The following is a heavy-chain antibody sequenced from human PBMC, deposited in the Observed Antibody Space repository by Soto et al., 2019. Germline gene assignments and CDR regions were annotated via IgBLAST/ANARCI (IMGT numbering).Heavy chain of an antibody. CDR3: ARERHLNSPSDAFDL. J-gene: IGHJ3*01. V-gene: IGHV1-2*02. CDR1: GYNFIAQN. D-gene: IGHD1-7*01. CDR2: MNPNGCGS. Sequence: QVHLVQSGAEVKKPGASVKVSCMASGYNFIAQNIHWVRQAPGLGLEWMGKMNPNGCGSDYVQEFPGRVTVTRDPSISTVYMELTSLKSDDTAVYYCARERHLNSPSDAFDLWGQGTMVIVSS.